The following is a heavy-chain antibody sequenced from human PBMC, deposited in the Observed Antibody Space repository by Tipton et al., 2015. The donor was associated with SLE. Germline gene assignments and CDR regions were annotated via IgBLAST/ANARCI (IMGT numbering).Heavy chain of an antibody. CDR3: AKDLYYYGSGSYYHY. Sequence: SLRLSCAASGFTFSRYALTWVRQAPGKGLEWVSAISAGGGSTYYADSVKGRFTISRDNSKSTLYLEMNSLRAEDTAVYYCAKDLYYYGSGSYYHYWGQGTLVTVSS. V-gene: IGHV3-23*01. CDR2: ISAGGGST. D-gene: IGHD3-10*01. J-gene: IGHJ4*02. CDR1: GFTFSRYA.